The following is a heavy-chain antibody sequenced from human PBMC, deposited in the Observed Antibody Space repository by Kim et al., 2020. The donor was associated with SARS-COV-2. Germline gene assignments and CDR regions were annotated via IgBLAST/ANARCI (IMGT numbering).Heavy chain of an antibody. Sequence: GGSLRLSCAASGFTFSRHGMHWVRQAPGRGLEWLAVIAYDGTNEQYADPGKGRFSISRDNTNKTVFLQMNRLRLEDTAGYFCAKDSSSGWYSEGLGCDYWGDRTVVAVST. CDR2: IAYDGTNE. CDR3: AKDSSSGWYSEGLGCDY. J-gene: IGHJ4*01. D-gene: IGHD6-19*01. CDR1: GFTFSRHG. V-gene: IGHV3-30*18.